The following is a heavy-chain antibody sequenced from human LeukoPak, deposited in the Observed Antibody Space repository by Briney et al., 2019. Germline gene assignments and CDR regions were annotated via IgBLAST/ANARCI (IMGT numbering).Heavy chain of an antibody. CDR3: ARDNRVGAAYY. D-gene: IGHD1-26*01. Sequence: ASVKVSCKASGGTFSSYAISWVRQAPGQGLEWMGGIIPIFGTANYAQKFQGRVTITADKSTSIAYMELSSLRSEDTAVYYCARDNRVGAAYYWGQGTLVTVSS. V-gene: IGHV1-69*06. CDR2: IIPIFGTA. J-gene: IGHJ4*02. CDR1: GGTFSSYA.